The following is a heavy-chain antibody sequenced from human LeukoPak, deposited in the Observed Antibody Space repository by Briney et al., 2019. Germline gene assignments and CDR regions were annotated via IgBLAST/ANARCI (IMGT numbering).Heavy chain of an antibody. CDR3: AKMGTRLNDYDAFDI. CDR2: INSDGSST. J-gene: IGHJ3*02. V-gene: IGHV3-74*01. Sequence: GGSLRLSCAASGFTFSSYWMHWVRHAPGKGLVWVSRINSDGSSTSYADSVKGRFTISRDNAKNTLYLQMNSLRAEDTAVYYCAKMGTRLNDYDAFDIWGQGTMVTVSS. CDR1: GFTFSSYW. D-gene: IGHD4-11*01.